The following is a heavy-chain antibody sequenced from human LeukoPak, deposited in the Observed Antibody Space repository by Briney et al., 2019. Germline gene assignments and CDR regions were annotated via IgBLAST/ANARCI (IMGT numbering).Heavy chain of an antibody. CDR3: ARGHYDVLTGFHY. CDR2: IYSGGST. J-gene: IGHJ4*02. V-gene: IGHV3-53*01. CDR1: GFLVSSNY. Sequence: GGSLRLSCAASGFLVSSNYMSWVRQAPGKGLEWVSVIYSGGSTHYADSVKGRFTVSRDNSKNTLYLQMNSLRAEDTAVYYCARGHYDVLTGFHYWGQGTLVTVSS. D-gene: IGHD3-9*01.